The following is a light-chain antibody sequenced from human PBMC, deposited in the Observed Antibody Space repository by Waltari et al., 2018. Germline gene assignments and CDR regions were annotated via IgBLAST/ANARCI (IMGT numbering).Light chain of an antibody. Sequence: IQVTQSPSSLSASVGDRVTITCLASQDIRNYLNWYQQRSGKAPKLLIYDASTLETGVPSRFSGNSSGTEFTFSINSLQAEDFATYYCQHYDGLPLTFGAGTRVEVK. J-gene: IGKJ4*01. V-gene: IGKV1-33*01. CDR1: QDIRNY. CDR3: QHYDGLPLT. CDR2: DAS.